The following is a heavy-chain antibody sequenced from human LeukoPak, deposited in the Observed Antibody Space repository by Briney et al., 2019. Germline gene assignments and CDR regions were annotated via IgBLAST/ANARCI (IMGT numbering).Heavy chain of an antibody. CDR3: ARDNLLWFGELSYNWFDP. CDR1: GGSISSGGYS. J-gene: IGHJ5*02. CDR2: IYHSGST. D-gene: IGHD3-10*01. Sequence: SETLSLTCAVSGGSISSGGYSWSWIRQPPGKGLEWIGYIYHSGSTYYNPSLKSRVTISVDRSKNQFSLKLSSVTAADTAVYYCARDNLLWFGELSYNWFDPWGQGTLVTVSS. V-gene: IGHV4-30-2*01.